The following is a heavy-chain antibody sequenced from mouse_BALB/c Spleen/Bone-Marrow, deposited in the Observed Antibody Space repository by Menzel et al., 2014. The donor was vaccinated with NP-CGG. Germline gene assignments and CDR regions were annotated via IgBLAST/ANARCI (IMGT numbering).Heavy chain of an antibody. Sequence: VKVVESGAELAKPGASVKMSCKASGYTFTNYWMHWVKQRPGPGLEWIGYINPSIGYTEYNQKFKDKATLTADKSSSTAYMQLSSLTSEDSAVYYCARIYYYGRDYWGQGTTLTVSS. V-gene: IGHV1-7*01. D-gene: IGHD1-1*01. CDR1: GYTFTNYW. CDR3: ARIYYYGRDY. J-gene: IGHJ2*01. CDR2: INPSIGYT.